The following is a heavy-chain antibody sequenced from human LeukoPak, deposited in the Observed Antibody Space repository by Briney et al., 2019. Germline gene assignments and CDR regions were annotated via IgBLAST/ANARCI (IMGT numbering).Heavy chain of an antibody. CDR1: GFTFNNYW. CDR2: IKQDGSDK. Sequence: GGSLRLSCAASGFTFNNYWMTWVRQAPGKGLEWVANIKQDGSDKYYGDSVKGRFTISRDNAKNSLYLQMNSLRAEDTAVYYCAKTGYSNNWYEMNAFDIWGQGTMVTVSS. J-gene: IGHJ3*02. CDR3: AKTGYSNNWYEMNAFDI. D-gene: IGHD6-13*01. V-gene: IGHV3-7*02.